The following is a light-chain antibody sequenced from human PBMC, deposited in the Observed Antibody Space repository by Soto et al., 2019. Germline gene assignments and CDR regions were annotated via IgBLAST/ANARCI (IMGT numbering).Light chain of an antibody. CDR3: TVWDASLRGRL. CDR2: RNN. J-gene: IGLJ2*01. Sequence: QSVLTQPPSASGTPGQRVTISCSGSSSNIESNFVYWYQQFPGTAPRLLIYRNNQRPSGVPDRFSGSKSGTSACLAISALRSEDEADYYCTVWDASLRGRLFGGGTKVTVL. V-gene: IGLV1-47*01. CDR1: SSNIESNF.